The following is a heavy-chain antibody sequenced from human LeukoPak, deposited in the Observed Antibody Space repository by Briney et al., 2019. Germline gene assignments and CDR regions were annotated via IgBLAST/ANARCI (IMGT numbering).Heavy chain of an antibody. CDR2: IYPGDSDT. Sequence: GESLKISCKGSGNSFSNYWIGWVRQLPGRGLEWMGIIYPGDSDTRYNPSFQGQVTISADKSISTAYLQWSSLKASDTAMYYCASRGTRNTDWTLDYWGQGTLVTVSS. CDR3: ASRGTRNTDWTLDY. CDR1: GNSFSNYW. V-gene: IGHV5-51*01. D-gene: IGHD1/OR15-1a*01. J-gene: IGHJ4*02.